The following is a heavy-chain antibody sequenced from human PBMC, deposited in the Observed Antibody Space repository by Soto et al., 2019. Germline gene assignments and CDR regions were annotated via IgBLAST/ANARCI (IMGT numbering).Heavy chain of an antibody. V-gene: IGHV3-23*01. CDR1: VFTFSSYA. J-gene: IGHJ6*02. CDR2: ISGSGGST. CDR3: AKLGATSYYYYGMDV. D-gene: IGHD1-26*01. Sequence: GGSLRLSCAASVFTFSSYAMSWVRQAPGKGLEWVSAISGSGGSTYYADSVKGRFTISRDNSKNTLYLQMNSLRAEDTAVYYCAKLGATSYYYYGMDVWGQGTTVTVSS.